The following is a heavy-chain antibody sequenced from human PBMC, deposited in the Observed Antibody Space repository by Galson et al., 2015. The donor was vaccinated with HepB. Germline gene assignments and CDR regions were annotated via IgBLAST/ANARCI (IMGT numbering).Heavy chain of an antibody. V-gene: IGHV2-5*02. CDR3: AHLGYCSGATCYPNFIRWFDP. CDR1: GVSVSTSGVG. CDR2: IYWDDEK. J-gene: IGHJ5*02. D-gene: IGHD2-15*01. Sequence: PALVKPTQTLTLTCTLSGVSVSTSGVGVGWIRQPPGKALEWLALIYWDDEKHYSPSLKSRLTISKDTSKNQVVLKMTDMDPVDTGTYYCAHLGYCSGATCYPNFIRWFDPWGQGILVTVSS.